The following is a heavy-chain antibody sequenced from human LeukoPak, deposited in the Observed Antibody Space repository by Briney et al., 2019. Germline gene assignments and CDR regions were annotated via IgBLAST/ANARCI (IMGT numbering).Heavy chain of an antibody. CDR2: IYPGDSDT. CDR3: ARQPLSGSGVGAFDI. D-gene: IGHD1-26*01. Sequence: GESLKISCKGSGYSFTSYWIGWVRQMPGKGLEWMGIIYPGDSDTRYSPSFQGQVTISADKSISTAYLQWSSLKASDTAMYYCARQPLSGSGVGAFDIWGQGTTVTVPS. J-gene: IGHJ3*02. CDR1: GYSFTSYW. V-gene: IGHV5-51*01.